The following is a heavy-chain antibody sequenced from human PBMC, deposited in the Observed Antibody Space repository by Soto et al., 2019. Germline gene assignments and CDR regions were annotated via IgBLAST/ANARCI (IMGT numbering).Heavy chain of an antibody. Sequence: EVQLLESGGGLVQPGGSLRLSCAVSGLTFSSYAMSWVRQAPGKGLEWVSAISGRGGTTYYADSVKGRFTISRDNFKNTLYLQMNSLRAEDTAVYYCVKVDNAGAFDIWGQGTVVTVSS. D-gene: IGHD1-20*01. J-gene: IGHJ3*02. CDR1: GLTFSSYA. CDR3: VKVDNAGAFDI. CDR2: ISGRGGTT. V-gene: IGHV3-23*01.